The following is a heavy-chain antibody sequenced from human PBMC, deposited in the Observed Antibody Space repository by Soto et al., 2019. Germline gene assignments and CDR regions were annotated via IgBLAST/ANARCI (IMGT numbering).Heavy chain of an antibody. D-gene: IGHD6-19*01. CDR1: GGSISSYY. CDR2: IYYSGST. CDR3: ARHRRYSSGWYRMAYFDY. V-gene: IGHV4-59*08. Sequence: QVQLQESGPGLVKPSETLSLTCTVSGGSISSYYWSWIRQPPGKGLEWIGYIYYSGSTNYNPSLKGRVTLAVDTSKNQFSLKVSSVTAADTAVYYCARHRRYSSGWYRMAYFDYWGQGTLVTVSS. J-gene: IGHJ4*02.